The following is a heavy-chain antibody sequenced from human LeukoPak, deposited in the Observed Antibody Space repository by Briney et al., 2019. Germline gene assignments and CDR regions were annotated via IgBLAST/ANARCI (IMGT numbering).Heavy chain of an antibody. J-gene: IGHJ4*02. Sequence: GGSLRLSCAASGFTFSSYWMSWVRQAPGKGLEWVANIKQDGSEKYYVDSVKGRFTISRDNSKNTLYLQVNSLRAEDTAVYYCAKIGILWFGELSYFDYWGQGTLVTVSS. CDR3: AKIGILWFGELSYFDY. D-gene: IGHD3-10*01. CDR2: IKQDGSEK. V-gene: IGHV3-7*03. CDR1: GFTFSSYW.